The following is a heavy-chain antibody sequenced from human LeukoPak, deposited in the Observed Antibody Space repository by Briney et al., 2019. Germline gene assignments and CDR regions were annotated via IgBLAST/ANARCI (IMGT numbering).Heavy chain of an antibody. D-gene: IGHD3-3*01. CDR1: GDSIRISSYY. CDR2: IYYSGST. Sequence: KASETLSLTCTVSGDSIRISSYYWAWIRQPPGKGLEWIGTIYYSGSTYYNPSLKSRVTISVDTSKKQFSLKLSSVTAADTAVYYCARQDGGYYYWFDPWGQGTLVTVSS. CDR3: ARQDGGYYYWFDP. J-gene: IGHJ5*02. V-gene: IGHV4-39*01.